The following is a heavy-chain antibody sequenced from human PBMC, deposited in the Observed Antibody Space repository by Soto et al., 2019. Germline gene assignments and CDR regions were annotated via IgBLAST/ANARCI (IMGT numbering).Heavy chain of an antibody. CDR2: INAGNGDS. CDR1: EYTFSSYT. Sequence: PSVKVSCKASEYTFSSYTLHWVRQAPGQRLEWMGWINAGNGDSKYSQKFQGRVSISRDTSASTASMELSSLTSEDTAVYYCARELQGLYYFDYWGQGTLVTVSS. J-gene: IGHJ4*02. V-gene: IGHV1-3*01. D-gene: IGHD4-4*01. CDR3: ARELQGLYYFDY.